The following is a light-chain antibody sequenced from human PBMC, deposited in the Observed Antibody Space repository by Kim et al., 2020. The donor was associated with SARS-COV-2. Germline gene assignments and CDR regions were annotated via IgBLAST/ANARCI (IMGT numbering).Light chain of an antibody. V-gene: IGKV1-39*01. Sequence: DIQMTQSPSSLSASVGDRVTITCRASQSISSYLNWYQQKPGKAPKLLIYAASSLQSGVPSRFSGSGSGTEFTLTISSLQPEDFAAYYCRQSYTTTTCTFGQGTKLEI. J-gene: IGKJ2*02. CDR3: RQSYTTTTCT. CDR1: QSISSY. CDR2: AAS.